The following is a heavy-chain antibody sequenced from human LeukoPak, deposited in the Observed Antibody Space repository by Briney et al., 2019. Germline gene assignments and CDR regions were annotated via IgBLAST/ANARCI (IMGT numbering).Heavy chain of an antibody. Sequence: GGSLRLSCAASGFTFSSYGMHWVRQAPGKGLEWVAVIWYDRSNKYYADSVKGRFTISRDNSKNTLYLQMNSLRAEDTAVYYCARGLTPDGYSGSCLSYWGQGTLVTVSS. D-gene: IGHD6-13*01. J-gene: IGHJ4*02. V-gene: IGHV3-33*01. CDR2: IWYDRSNK. CDR3: ARGLTPDGYSGSCLSY. CDR1: GFTFSSYG.